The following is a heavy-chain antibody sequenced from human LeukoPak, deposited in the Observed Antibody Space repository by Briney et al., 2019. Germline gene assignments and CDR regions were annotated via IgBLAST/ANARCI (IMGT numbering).Heavy chain of an antibody. Sequence: SETLSLTCTVSGGSISSSSYYWGWIRQPPGKGLEWIGSIYYSGSTYYNPSLKSRVTISVDTSKNQFSLKLSSVTAADTAVYYCAKERYYDFWSGYSDYWGQGTLVTVSS. CDR1: GGSISSSSYY. V-gene: IGHV4-39*02. J-gene: IGHJ4*02. CDR2: IYYSGST. CDR3: AKERYYDFWSGYSDY. D-gene: IGHD3-3*01.